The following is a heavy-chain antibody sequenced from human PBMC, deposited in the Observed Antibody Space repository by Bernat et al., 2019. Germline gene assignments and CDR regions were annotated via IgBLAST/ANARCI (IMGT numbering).Heavy chain of an antibody. CDR2: IGNSGAST. V-gene: IGHV3-23*01. J-gene: IGHJ4*02. CDR1: GFTFRNYA. Sequence: EVQLLESGGGLVQPGGSLRLSCAASGFTFRNYAMSWVRQAPGKGLGWVSGIGNSGASTYYADSVKGRFTISRDNAKNSLYLQMNSLRAEDTAVYYCARTYDFWSGYYTEPFDYWGQGTLVTVSS. CDR3: ARTYDFWSGYYTEPFDY. D-gene: IGHD3-3*01.